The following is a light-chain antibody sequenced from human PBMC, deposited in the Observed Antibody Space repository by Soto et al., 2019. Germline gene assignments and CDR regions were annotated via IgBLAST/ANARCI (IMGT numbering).Light chain of an antibody. CDR1: ETISTW. V-gene: IGKV1-5*01. CDR3: QQYNSYSHT. Sequence: DIQMTQSPSTLSASVGARVTITCRASETISTWLAWYQQKPGKAPKLLIFDASSLESGVPSRCSGSGSGTEFYLTISSHQADCCTTYCCQQYNSYSHTFGQGTKLEIK. CDR2: DAS. J-gene: IGKJ2*01.